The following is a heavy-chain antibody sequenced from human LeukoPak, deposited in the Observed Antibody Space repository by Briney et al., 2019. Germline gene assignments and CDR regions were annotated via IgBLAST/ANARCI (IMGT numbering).Heavy chain of an antibody. J-gene: IGHJ4*02. CDR1: GFTFTSYA. CDR3: AKDLGVRDTIVRGIIIPRQRLGVLDY. V-gene: IGHV3-23*01. Sequence: PGGSLRLSCAASGFTFTSYAMSCVREAPGKGVEWVSTISDNDGSTTYADSAKGRLTISRDESKNTLYLQMNSLRAEDTAIYFCAKDLGVRDTIVRGIIIPRQRLGVLDYWGEGALVTVSS. D-gene: IGHD3-10*01. CDR2: ISDNDGST.